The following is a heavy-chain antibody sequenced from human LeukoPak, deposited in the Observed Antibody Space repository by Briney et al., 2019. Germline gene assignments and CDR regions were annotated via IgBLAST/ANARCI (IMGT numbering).Heavy chain of an antibody. CDR2: INHRGST. Sequence: TSETLSLTCAVYSGTFSGYYWSWIRQPPGKGLEWIGEINHRGSTNYNPSPKSRVTISVDTSKNQVSLKLNSVTAADTAVYYCARGHIVVVVATTRSDAFDMWGQGTMVTVSS. J-gene: IGHJ3*02. D-gene: IGHD2-15*01. CDR1: SGTFSGYY. V-gene: IGHV4-34*01. CDR3: ARGHIVVVVATTRSDAFDM.